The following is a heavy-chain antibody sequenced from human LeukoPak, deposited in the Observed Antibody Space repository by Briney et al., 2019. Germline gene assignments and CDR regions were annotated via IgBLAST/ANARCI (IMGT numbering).Heavy chain of an antibody. J-gene: IGHJ4*02. D-gene: IGHD3-3*01. Sequence: PSETLSLTCTVSGGSISSHYWSWIRQPPGKGLEWIGYVYYNGDTNSNRSLKSRVTISIDTSKNQFSLKLSSVTAADTAVYYCARLEFGVWSGSDYWGQGTLVTVSS. CDR3: ARLEFGVWSGSDY. CDR1: GGSISSHY. V-gene: IGHV4-59*11. CDR2: VYYNGDT.